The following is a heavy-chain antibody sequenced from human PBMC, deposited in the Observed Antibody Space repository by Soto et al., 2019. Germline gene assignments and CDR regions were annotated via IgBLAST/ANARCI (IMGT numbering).Heavy chain of an antibody. CDR3: VRDGVYFDY. CDR1: GFTFSSYW. J-gene: IGHJ4*02. V-gene: IGHV3-74*01. Sequence: DVPLVESGGGLVQPGGSLRLSCAASGFTFSSYWMHWVRQAPGKGLVWVSRTNSDGTSTSYADSVKGRFTISRDNAKNMLYLQMNSLRVEDTAVYYCVRDGVYFDYWGQGTLITVSS. CDR2: TNSDGTST. D-gene: IGHD3-16*01.